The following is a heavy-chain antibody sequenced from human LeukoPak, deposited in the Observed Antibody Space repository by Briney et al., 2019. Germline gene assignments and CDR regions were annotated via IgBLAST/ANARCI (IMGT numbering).Heavy chain of an antibody. CDR2: IYYSGST. CDR3: ARSRRGSGWYYY. J-gene: IGHJ4*02. Sequence: SETLSLTCTVSGGSITSYYCSWIRQPPGKGLEWIGYIYYSGSTNYNPPLKSRVTISVDTSKNQFSLKLSAVTAADTAVYFCARSRRGSGWYYYWGQGTLVTVSS. D-gene: IGHD6-19*01. V-gene: IGHV4-59*08. CDR1: GGSITSYY.